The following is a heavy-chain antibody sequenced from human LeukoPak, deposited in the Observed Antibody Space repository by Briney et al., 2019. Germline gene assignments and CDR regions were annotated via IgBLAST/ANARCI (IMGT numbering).Heavy chain of an antibody. D-gene: IGHD1-26*01. V-gene: IGHV4-59*08. CDR1: GGAISDNY. Sequence: SETLSLTCTVSGGAISDNYWTWIRQPPGKGLEWIGYIYYSGSTNYNPSLKSRVTISLGTSKTQFSLELSSVTAADTAVCYCARSLLGATLPRQNWFDPWGQGTLVTVSS. CDR3: ARSLLGATLPRQNWFDP. J-gene: IGHJ5*02. CDR2: IYYSGST.